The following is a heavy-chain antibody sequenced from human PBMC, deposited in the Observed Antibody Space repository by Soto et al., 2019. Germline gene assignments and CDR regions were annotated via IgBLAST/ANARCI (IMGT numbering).Heavy chain of an antibody. V-gene: IGHV3-23*01. CDR3: AKNQYFMITFGPYYYFDY. CDR1: GFTFSSYA. Sequence: LRLSCAASGFTFSSYAMSWVRQAPGKGLEWVSAISGSGGSTNYADSVKGRFTISRDNSKNTLYLQMNSMRAEDTAVYYCAKNQYFMITFGPYYYFDYWGQGTLVTVSS. J-gene: IGHJ4*02. D-gene: IGHD3-16*01. CDR2: ISGSGGST.